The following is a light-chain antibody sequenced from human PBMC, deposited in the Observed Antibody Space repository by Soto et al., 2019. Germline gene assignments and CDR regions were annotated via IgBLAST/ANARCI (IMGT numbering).Light chain of an antibody. CDR1: QGISNY. J-gene: IGKJ3*01. CDR2: GAS. V-gene: IGKV1-27*01. CDR3: QKYISAPFT. Sequence: DIPVTQSPSSVSASVGDRVTITCRASQGISNYLAWYQQKPGKVPKLLIYGASTLQSGVPSRFSGSGSGTDFTLTISSLQPEDVATYYCQKYISAPFTFGPGTNVDIK.